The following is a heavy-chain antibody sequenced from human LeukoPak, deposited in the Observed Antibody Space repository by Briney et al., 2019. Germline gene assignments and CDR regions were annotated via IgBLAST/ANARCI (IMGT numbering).Heavy chain of an antibody. V-gene: IGHV1-8*01. CDR3: ARLNVLRFLEWLNYYYYYGMDV. Sequence: ASVKVSCKASGYTFTSYDINWVRQATGQGLEWMGWMNPNSGNTGYAQKFQGRVTMTRNTSISTAYMEPSSLRSEDTAVYYCARLNVLRFLEWLNYYYYYGMDVWGQGTTVTVSS. CDR2: MNPNSGNT. D-gene: IGHD3-3*01. CDR1: GYTFTSYD. J-gene: IGHJ6*02.